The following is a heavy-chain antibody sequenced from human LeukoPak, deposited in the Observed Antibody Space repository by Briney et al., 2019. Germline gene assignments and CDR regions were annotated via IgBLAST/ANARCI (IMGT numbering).Heavy chain of an antibody. CDR2: IYYSGST. CDR1: GGSLSSGGYY. J-gene: IGHJ4*02. Sequence: PSETLSLTCTVSGGSLSSGGYYWSWIRQHPGKGLEWIGYIYYSGSTYYNPSLKSRVTISVDTSKNQFSLKLSSVTAADTAVYYCARDPGGLFDYWGQGTLVTVSS. D-gene: IGHD3-16*01. CDR3: ARDPGGLFDY. V-gene: IGHV4-31*03.